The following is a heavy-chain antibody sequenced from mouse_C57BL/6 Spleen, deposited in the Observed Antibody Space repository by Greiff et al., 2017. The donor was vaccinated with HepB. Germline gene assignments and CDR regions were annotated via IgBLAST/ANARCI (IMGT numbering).Heavy chain of an antibody. CDR3: ARSERSYFDY. J-gene: IGHJ2*01. Sequence: VQLQQSGPELVKPGASVKISCKASGYAFSSSWMNWVKQRPGKGLEWIGRIYPGDGDTNYNGKFKGKATLTEDKSSSTAYMQLSSLTSEDSAVYFCARSERSYFDYWGQGTTLTVSS. V-gene: IGHV1-82*01. CDR1: GYAFSSSW. CDR2: IYPGDGDT.